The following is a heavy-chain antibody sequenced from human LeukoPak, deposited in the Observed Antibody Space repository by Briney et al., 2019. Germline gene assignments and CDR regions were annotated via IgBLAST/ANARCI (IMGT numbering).Heavy chain of an antibody. CDR3: ARVSYDFWSGYPYYFDY. CDR2: IWYDGSNK. CDR1: GFTFSSYG. V-gene: IGHV3-33*01. Sequence: GGSLRLSCAASGFTFSSYGMHWVRQAPGKGLEWVAVIWYDGSNKYYADSVKGRFTISRDNSKNTLYLQMNSLRAEDTAVYYCARVSYDFWSGYPYYFDYWGQGTLVTVSS. D-gene: IGHD3-3*01. J-gene: IGHJ4*02.